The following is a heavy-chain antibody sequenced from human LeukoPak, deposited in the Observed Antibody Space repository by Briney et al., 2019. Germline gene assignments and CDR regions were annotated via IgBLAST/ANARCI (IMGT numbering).Heavy chain of an antibody. J-gene: IGHJ4*02. Sequence: GGSLRLSCAASGFTFSSYSMNWVRQAPGKGLEWVSSISSSSSYIYYADSVKGRFTISRDNAKNSLYLQMNGLRAEDTAVYYCARDRTYGGNGEIDYWGQRILVTVSS. D-gene: IGHD4-23*01. CDR2: ISSSSSYI. CDR3: ARDRTYGGNGEIDY. CDR1: GFTFSSYS. V-gene: IGHV3-21*01.